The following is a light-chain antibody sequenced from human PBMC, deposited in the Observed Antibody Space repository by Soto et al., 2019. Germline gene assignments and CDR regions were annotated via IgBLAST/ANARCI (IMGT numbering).Light chain of an antibody. V-gene: IGLV2-8*01. Sequence: SPGQSVTISCTGTSSDVGTHGYVSWYQQHAGKAPKLMIYDVTKRPSGVPDRFSGSKSANTASLTVSGLQAEDEADYYCMCYAGGNNWVFGGGTKVTVL. CDR2: DVT. CDR3: MCYAGGNNWV. J-gene: IGLJ3*02. CDR1: SSDVGTHGY.